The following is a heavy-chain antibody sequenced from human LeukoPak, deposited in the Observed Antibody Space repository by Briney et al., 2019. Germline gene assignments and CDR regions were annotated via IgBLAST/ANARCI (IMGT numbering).Heavy chain of an antibody. J-gene: IGHJ3*02. CDR3: ASENYYDSSGDAFDI. D-gene: IGHD3-22*01. Sequence: GGSLRLSCAASGFTFSDYYMSWIRQAPGKGLDWVSYISSSGSTIYYADSVKGRFTISRDNAKNSLYLQMNSLRAEDTAVYYCASENYYDSSGDAFDIWGQGTMVTVSS. V-gene: IGHV3-11*04. CDR1: GFTFSDYY. CDR2: ISSSGSTI.